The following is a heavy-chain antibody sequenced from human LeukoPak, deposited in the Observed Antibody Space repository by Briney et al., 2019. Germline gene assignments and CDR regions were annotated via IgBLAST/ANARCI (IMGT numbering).Heavy chain of an antibody. CDR2: INPSGGST. V-gene: IGHV1-46*01. CDR3: ARDGGSVDIVATIMDV. Sequence: GASVKVSCKASGYTFTSYYMHWVRQAPGQGLEWMGIINPSGGSTSYAQKFQGRVTMTRDTSTSTVYMELSSLRSDDTAVYYCARDGGSVDIVATIMDVWGQGTTVTVSS. D-gene: IGHD5-12*01. J-gene: IGHJ6*02. CDR1: GYTFTSYY.